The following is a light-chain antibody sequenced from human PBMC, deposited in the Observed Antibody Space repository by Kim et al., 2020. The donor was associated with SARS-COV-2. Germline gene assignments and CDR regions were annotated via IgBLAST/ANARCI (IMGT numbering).Light chain of an antibody. J-gene: IGKJ2*01. Sequence: EIVMTQSPATLSVSPGERATLSCRASQSISSNIAWYQQQPGQAPRLLIYGASTRATDIPVRFSGSGSGTELTLTISSLQSEDFVVYYCQQYHNMQTFGQGTKLEI. CDR3: QQYHNMQT. CDR2: GAS. CDR1: QSISSN. V-gene: IGKV3-15*01.